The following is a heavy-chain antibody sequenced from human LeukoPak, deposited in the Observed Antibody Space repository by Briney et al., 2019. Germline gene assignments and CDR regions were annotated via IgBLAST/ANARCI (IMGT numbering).Heavy chain of an antibody. J-gene: IGHJ6*02. D-gene: IGHD2/OR15-2a*01. Sequence: ASVKVSCKASGYTFTSYGISWVRQAPGQGLEWMGWISACNGNTNYAQKLQGRVTMTTDTSTSTAYMELRSLRSDDTAVYYCARSLLLRENTAYDMDVWGQGTTVTVSS. V-gene: IGHV1-18*01. CDR2: ISACNGNT. CDR3: ARSLLLRENTAYDMDV. CDR1: GYTFTSYG.